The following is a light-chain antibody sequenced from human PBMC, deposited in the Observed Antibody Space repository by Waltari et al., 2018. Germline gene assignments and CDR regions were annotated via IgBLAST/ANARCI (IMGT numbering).Light chain of an antibody. CDR3: QQYYSRQT. Sequence: DIVMTQSPESLAVSLGERATINCKSSQSLLFYSNDKTDLAWYQQKPGQPPKLLIYWAATRQSGVPDRVRWSGTRTEFALTISSLQAEDVAGDYCQQYYSRQTFGQGTKVEIK. J-gene: IGKJ1*01. CDR2: WAA. V-gene: IGKV4-1*01. CDR1: QSLLFYSNDKTD.